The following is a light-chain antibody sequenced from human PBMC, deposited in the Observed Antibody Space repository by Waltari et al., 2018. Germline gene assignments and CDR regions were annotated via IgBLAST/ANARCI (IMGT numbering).Light chain of an antibody. Sequence: DIVMTQSPDSLAVSLGDRATVNCKSSQSLLFSSNNKNYLAWYQQKPGQPPKLLIYWASIRESGVPDRFSGSGSGTDFTLTISSLQAEDVAVYYCQQYDTTPLTFGGGTKVEIK. CDR3: QQYDTTPLT. V-gene: IGKV4-1*01. CDR2: WAS. J-gene: IGKJ4*01. CDR1: QSLLFSSNNKNY.